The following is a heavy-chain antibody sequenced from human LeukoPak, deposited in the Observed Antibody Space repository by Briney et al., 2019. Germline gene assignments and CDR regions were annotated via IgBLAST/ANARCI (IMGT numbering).Heavy chain of an antibody. J-gene: IGHJ3*02. CDR2: INPNSGGT. Sequence: ASVKVSCKASGYTFTGYYMHWVRQAPGQGLEWMGWINPNSGGTNYAQKFQGRVTMTSDTSISTAYMELSRLRSDDTAVYYCARRRTGVHDAFDIWGQGTMVTVSS. D-gene: IGHD3/OR15-3a*01. CDR3: ARRRTGVHDAFDI. CDR1: GYTFTGYY. V-gene: IGHV1-2*02.